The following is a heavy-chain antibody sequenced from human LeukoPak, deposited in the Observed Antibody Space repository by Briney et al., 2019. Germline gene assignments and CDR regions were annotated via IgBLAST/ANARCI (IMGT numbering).Heavy chain of an antibody. CDR1: GFTVSSNY. CDR3: ARALAVASYFDY. D-gene: IGHD6-19*01. Sequence: GGSLRLSCTASGFTVSSNYMRWVRQAPGKGLVWVSVIYGGGSTYYADSVKGRFTISRDNSKNTLYLQMNSLRAEDTAVYYCARALAVASYFDYWGQGTLVTVSS. J-gene: IGHJ4*02. CDR2: IYGGGST. V-gene: IGHV3-53*01.